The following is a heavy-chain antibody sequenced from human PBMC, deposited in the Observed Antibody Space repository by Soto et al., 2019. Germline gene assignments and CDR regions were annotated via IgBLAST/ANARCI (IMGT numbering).Heavy chain of an antibody. CDR3: ARDGPYYYGFEV. Sequence: SETLSLTCTFSVDSISNSDYYCNWIRQSPGKGLEWIASIDYSGSTYYNPSLKSRVVISADTSKNLFSLKLRPVTAADTALYFCARDGPYYYGFEVWGQGTTVIVSS. J-gene: IGHJ6*01. CDR1: VDSISNSDYY. CDR2: IDYSGST. V-gene: IGHV4-30-4*01.